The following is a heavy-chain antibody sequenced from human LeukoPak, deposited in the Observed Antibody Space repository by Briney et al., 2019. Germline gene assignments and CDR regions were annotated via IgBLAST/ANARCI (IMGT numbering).Heavy chain of an antibody. V-gene: IGHV3-48*04. CDR1: GFTFSDYS. D-gene: IGHD3-22*01. Sequence: GGSLRLSRAASGFTFSDYSMEWVRQAPGKGLEWISYISSTSTTIYYAGSVKGRFTTSRDNAKNSLYLQMNSLRAEDTAVYYCARGCGLHLSPASSYYDSRCRYFDDWGQGTLVTVSS. CDR3: ARGCGLHLSPASSYYDSRCRYFDD. CDR2: ISSTSTTI. J-gene: IGHJ4*02.